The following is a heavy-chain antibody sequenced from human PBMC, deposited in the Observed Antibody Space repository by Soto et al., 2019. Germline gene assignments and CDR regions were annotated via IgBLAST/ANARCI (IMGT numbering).Heavy chain of an antibody. Sequence: QVQLVESGGGVVQPGRSLRLSCAASGFTFSSYAMHWVRQAPGKGLEWVAVISYDGSNKYYADSVKGRFTISRDNTKNTLYLQMNSLRAEDTAVYYCARGGEEVRGVMGGDYYYYGMDVWGQGTTVNVSS. V-gene: IGHV3-30-3*01. CDR2: ISYDGSNK. CDR3: ARGGEEVRGVMGGDYYYYGMDV. J-gene: IGHJ6*02. D-gene: IGHD3-10*01. CDR1: GFTFSSYA.